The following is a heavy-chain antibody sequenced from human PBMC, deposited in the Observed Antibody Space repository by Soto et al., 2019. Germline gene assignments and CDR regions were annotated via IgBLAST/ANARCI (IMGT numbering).Heavy chain of an antibody. V-gene: IGHV3-23*01. D-gene: IGHD3-3*01. J-gene: IGHJ4*02. CDR3: AKDPPFWSDMYYLDY. CDR2: ISERGDNT. CDR1: GFTFSCYA. Sequence: GGALRLSCGASGFTFSCYAMSWVLQAPGKGLEWVSIISERGDNTSYADSVKGRFTISRDNSKNTLYLQMKSLRAEDTAIYYCAKDPPFWSDMYYLDYWGQGALVTVS.